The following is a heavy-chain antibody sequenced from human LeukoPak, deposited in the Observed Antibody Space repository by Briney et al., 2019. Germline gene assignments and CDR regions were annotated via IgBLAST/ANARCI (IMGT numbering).Heavy chain of an antibody. J-gene: IGHJ6*03. D-gene: IGHD2/OR15-2a*01. V-gene: IGHV1-2*02. CDR3: ATDHCHAYLPYFHYYMKV. CDR2: INARSSDT. Sequence: ASAKVSCEASVISFTSLYVHWVRQAPGQGLEWMGWINARSSDTKYAENFQGRVTMTRDTSLHTVYLELSSLTSDDTATYYCATDHCHAYLPYFHYYMKVWGKGTTVAVSS. CDR1: VISFTSLY.